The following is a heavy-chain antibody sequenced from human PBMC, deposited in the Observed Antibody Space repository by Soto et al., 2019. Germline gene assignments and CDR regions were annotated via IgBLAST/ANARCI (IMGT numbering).Heavy chain of an antibody. CDR3: ARGPVAVFDGGVFDM. Sequence: GASVKVSCKASGYTFTSYYMHWVRQAPGQGLEWTGIINPSGGSTSYAQKFQGRVTMTRDTSTSTVYMELSSLRSEDTAVYYCARGPVAVFDGGVFDMWGKGKMVTVSS. CDR1: GYTFTSYY. J-gene: IGHJ3*02. V-gene: IGHV1-46*01. D-gene: IGHD6-19*01. CDR2: INPSGGST.